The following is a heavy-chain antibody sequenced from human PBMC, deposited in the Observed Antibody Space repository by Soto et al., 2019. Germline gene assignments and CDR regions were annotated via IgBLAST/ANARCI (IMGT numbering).Heavy chain of an antibody. J-gene: IGHJ6*03. V-gene: IGHV4-34*01. CDR1: GGSFSGYY. D-gene: IGHD2-15*01. CDR3: VGYCSGGSCYKFHYMDV. CDR2: INHSGST. Sequence: PSETLSLTCAVYGGSFSGYYWCWIRYPPGKGLEWIGEINHSGSTNYNPSLKSRVTISVDTSKDQFSLKLSSVTAADTAVYYCVGYCSGGSCYKFHYMDVWGQGTTVT.